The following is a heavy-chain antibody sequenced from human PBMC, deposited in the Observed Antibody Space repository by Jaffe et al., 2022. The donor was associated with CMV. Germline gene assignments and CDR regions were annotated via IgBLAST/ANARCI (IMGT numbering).Heavy chain of an antibody. V-gene: IGHV1-46*01. Sequence: QVQLVQSGAEVKKPGASVKVSCKASGYTFTSYYMHWVRQAPGQGLEWMGIINPSGGSTSYAQKFQGRVTMTRDTSTSTVYMELSSLRSEDTAVYYCARDRGFIQHYYYGMDVWGQGTTVTVSS. J-gene: IGHJ6*02. D-gene: IGHD5-18*01. CDR2: INPSGGST. CDR1: GYTFTSYY. CDR3: ARDRGFIQHYYYGMDV.